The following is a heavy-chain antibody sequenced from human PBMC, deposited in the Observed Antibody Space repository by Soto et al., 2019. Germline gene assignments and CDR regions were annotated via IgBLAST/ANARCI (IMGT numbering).Heavy chain of an antibody. CDR3: ARERFQVISDGMDV. CDR1: GYTFTSYG. D-gene: IGHD2-21*01. J-gene: IGHJ6*02. Sequence: ASVKVSCKASGYTFTSYGISWVRQAPGQGLEWMGWISAYNGNTNYAQKLQGRVTMTTDTSTSTAYLELSSLRFDDAAVYFCARERFQVISDGMDVWGQGTTVTVS. CDR2: ISAYNGNT. V-gene: IGHV1-18*04.